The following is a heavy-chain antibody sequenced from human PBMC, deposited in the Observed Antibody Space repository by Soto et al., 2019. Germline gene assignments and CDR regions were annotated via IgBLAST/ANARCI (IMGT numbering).Heavy chain of an antibody. D-gene: IGHD3-3*01. CDR2: IYYSGST. Sequence: PSETLSLTCTVSGGSISSSSYYWGWIRQPPGKGLEWIGSIYYSGSTYYNPSLKSRVTISVDTSKNQFSLKLSSVTAADTAVYYCARCRYYDFWSGYLDYWGQRTLVTVSS. J-gene: IGHJ4*02. CDR1: GGSISSSSYY. V-gene: IGHV4-39*01. CDR3: ARCRYYDFWSGYLDY.